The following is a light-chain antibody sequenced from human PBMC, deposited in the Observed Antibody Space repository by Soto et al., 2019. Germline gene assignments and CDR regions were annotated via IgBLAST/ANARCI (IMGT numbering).Light chain of an antibody. J-gene: IGKJ5*01. CDR1: QGISSY. CDR3: QQLNSYPIT. V-gene: IGKV1-9*01. Sequence: DIQLTQSPSFLSASVGDRVTITCRASQGISSYLAWYQQKPGKAPKLLIYAASTLQSGVPSRFSGSGSGTEFTLTISSLQPEDFATYYCQQLNSYPITVGQRTRLEIK. CDR2: AAS.